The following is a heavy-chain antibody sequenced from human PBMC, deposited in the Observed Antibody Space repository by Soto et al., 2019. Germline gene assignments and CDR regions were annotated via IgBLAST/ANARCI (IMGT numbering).Heavy chain of an antibody. J-gene: IGHJ4*02. Sequence: QVLLQESGPGLVQPSGTLSLSCAVSGVSISSNYYWGWVRQSPGKGLEWLGDISHIGSVNYSPSLMXXVTISMDRPENQFSLKLNSVTAADTAVYYCVRSFGWYAIDYWGQGTLVIVSS. CDR1: GVSISSNYY. D-gene: IGHD6-19*01. CDR2: ISHIGSV. V-gene: IGHV4-4*02. CDR3: VRSFGWYAIDY.